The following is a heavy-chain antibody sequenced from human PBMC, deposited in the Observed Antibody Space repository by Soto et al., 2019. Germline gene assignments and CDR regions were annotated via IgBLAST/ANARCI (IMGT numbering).Heavy chain of an antibody. V-gene: IGHV3-49*03. CDR1: GFRFGDYA. CDR3: ARLEWFGEFDAFDI. CDR2: FRTKTYGETK. Sequence: PGVSLRLSCTGSGFRFGDYAMGLFRQAPGKGLEWVSFFRTKTYGETKEYAASVQGRFTISRDDSKNIAYLQMNSLKMEDTAVYFCARLEWFGEFDAFDIWGQGTMVTVSS. J-gene: IGHJ3*02. D-gene: IGHD3-10*01.